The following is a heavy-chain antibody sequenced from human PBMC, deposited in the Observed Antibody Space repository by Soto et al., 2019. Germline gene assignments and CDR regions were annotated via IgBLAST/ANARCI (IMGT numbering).Heavy chain of an antibody. CDR3: AREDSSYGTDV. Sequence: PSEPRSLTCTVSGGSISSYYWSWIRQPPGKGLEWIGYIYYSGSTNYNPSLKSRVTISVDTSKNQFSLKLSSVTAADTAVYYCAREDSSYGTDVWGQGTTVTVSS. CDR2: IYYSGST. V-gene: IGHV4-59*01. CDR1: GGSISSYY. J-gene: IGHJ6*02. D-gene: IGHD3-22*01.